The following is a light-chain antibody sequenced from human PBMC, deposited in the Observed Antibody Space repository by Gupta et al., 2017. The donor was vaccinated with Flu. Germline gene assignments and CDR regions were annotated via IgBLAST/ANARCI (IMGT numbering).Light chain of an antibody. Sequence: DAVMTQSPLSLAVTPGQPASISCRSSQSLVYSDGDSCVSWFHQRPGQSPRRLIYKAFNRDSGVPDRISGSGSGTDFTLKISRVEAEDVGVYYCMHSTRGPWTFGQGTKVEIK. CDR3: MHSTRGPWT. J-gene: IGKJ1*01. V-gene: IGKV2-30*01. CDR2: KAF. CDR1: QSLVYSDGDSC.